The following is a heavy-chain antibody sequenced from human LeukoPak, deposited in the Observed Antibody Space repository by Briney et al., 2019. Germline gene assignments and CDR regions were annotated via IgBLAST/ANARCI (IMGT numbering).Heavy chain of an antibody. Sequence: GGSLRLSCAASGFTFSSYGMHWVRQAPGKGLEWVAVISYDGSNKYYADSVKGRFTISRDNSKNTLYLQMNSLRAEDTAVYYCAKDRMRAYSSGWYYFDYWGQGTLVTVSS. CDR3: AKDRMRAYSSGWYYFDY. CDR2: ISYDGSNK. CDR1: GFTFSSYG. V-gene: IGHV3-30*18. J-gene: IGHJ4*02. D-gene: IGHD6-19*01.